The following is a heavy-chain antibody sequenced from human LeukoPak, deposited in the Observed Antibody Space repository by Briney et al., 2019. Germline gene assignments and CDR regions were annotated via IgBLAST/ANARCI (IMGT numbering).Heavy chain of an antibody. V-gene: IGHV4-39*02. CDR2: IYYSGNT. J-gene: IGHJ4*02. Sequence: SETLSLTCIVSGGSISTSAYYWGWIRQPPGEGLQWIGSIYYSGNTYYNSSLKSRVTISVDTSTSQFSLRLSSVTAADTAVYYCARDKHLGSGWPKLPFGYWGQGTLVTVSS. D-gene: IGHD6-19*01. CDR3: ARDKHLGSGWPKLPFGY. CDR1: GGSISTSAYY.